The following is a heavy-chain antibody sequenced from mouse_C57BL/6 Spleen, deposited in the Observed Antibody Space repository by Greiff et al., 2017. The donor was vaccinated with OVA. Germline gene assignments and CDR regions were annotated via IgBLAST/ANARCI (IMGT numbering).Heavy chain of an antibody. CDR3: ARGGTGSWYFDV. CDR1: GYSITSGYD. D-gene: IGHD4-1*01. J-gene: IGHJ1*03. Sequence: DVKLQESGPGLVKPSQSLSLTCTVTGYSITSGYDWHWIRHFPGNKLEWMGYISYSGSTNYNPSLKSRISITHDTSKNHFFLKLNSVTTEDTATYYCARGGTGSWYFDVWGTGTTVTVSS. V-gene: IGHV3-1*01. CDR2: ISYSGST.